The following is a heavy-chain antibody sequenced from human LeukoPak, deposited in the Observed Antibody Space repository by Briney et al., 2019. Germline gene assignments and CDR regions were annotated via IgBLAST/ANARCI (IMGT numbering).Heavy chain of an antibody. CDR3: ARSYYYDSSGYFYDY. V-gene: IGHV3-74*01. J-gene: IGHJ4*02. D-gene: IGHD3-22*01. CDR2: INRVGSST. Sequence: PGGSLRLSCTAPGFTFSSYWMHWVRQAPGKGLVWVSRINRVGSSTSYADSVKGRFTISRDNAKNTLYLQMNSQRAEDTAVYYCARSYYYDSSGYFYDYWGQGTLVTVSS. CDR1: GFTFSSYW.